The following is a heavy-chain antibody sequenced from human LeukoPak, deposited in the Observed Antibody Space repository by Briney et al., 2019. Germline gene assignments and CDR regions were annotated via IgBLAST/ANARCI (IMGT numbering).Heavy chain of an antibody. D-gene: IGHD5-18*01. CDR3: ARTWIQLWFFDY. Sequence: GGSLRLSCAASGFTFSSYAMHWVRQAPGKGLEWVAVISYDGSNKYYEDSVKGRFTISRDNTKNTLYLQMNSLRAEDTAVYYCARTWIQLWFFDYWGQGTLVTVSS. CDR1: GFTFSSYA. J-gene: IGHJ4*02. V-gene: IGHV3-30*04. CDR2: ISYDGSNK.